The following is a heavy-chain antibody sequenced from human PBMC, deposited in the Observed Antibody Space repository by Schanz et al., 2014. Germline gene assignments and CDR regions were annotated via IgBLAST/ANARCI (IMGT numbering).Heavy chain of an antibody. CDR3: ARIGGSVFDY. CDR1: GFNFNNFA. Sequence: EVQLLESGGGLVQPGGSLRLSCAASGFNFNNFAMTWVRQAPGRGLEWVSYIGNGGVTIYYADSVKGRFTISRDNSKNSLYLQMNSLRAEDTAVYYCARIGGSVFDYWAQGTLXTVSS. D-gene: IGHD3-10*01. J-gene: IGHJ4*02. CDR2: IGNGGVTI. V-gene: IGHV3-48*04.